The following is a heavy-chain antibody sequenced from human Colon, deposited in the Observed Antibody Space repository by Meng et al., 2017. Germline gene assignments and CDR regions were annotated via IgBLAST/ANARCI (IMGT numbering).Heavy chain of an antibody. D-gene: IGHD1-26*01. CDR1: GGSVSSPSYY. J-gene: IGHJ4*02. CDR3: ARGRGSYSSIDF. CDR2: VYYTGSA. V-gene: IGHV4-61*03. Sequence: QVQLQGSGPRLGRPSGTLSLTCTLSGGSVSSPSYYWSWIRQTPGKGLEWIGYVYYTGSANYNPSLKSRVTISVDTSKNHFSLNLTSVTAADTAVYYCARGRGSYSSIDFWGQGTLVTVSS.